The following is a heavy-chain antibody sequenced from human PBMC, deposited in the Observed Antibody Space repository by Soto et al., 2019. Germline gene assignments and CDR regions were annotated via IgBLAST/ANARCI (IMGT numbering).Heavy chain of an antibody. J-gene: IGHJ4*02. V-gene: IGHV5-51*01. Sequence: PGESLKISCRGAGYRFSEYWIGWVRQMPGKGLEWMGIIYPSDSDIKYSQSFQGQVTMSVDKSINTAYLQWRSLEASDTAIYYCARQKDSCLDGKCYSDYWGQGTKVTVSS. CDR1: GYRFSEYW. CDR3: ARQKDSCLDGKCYSDY. CDR2: IYPSDSDI.